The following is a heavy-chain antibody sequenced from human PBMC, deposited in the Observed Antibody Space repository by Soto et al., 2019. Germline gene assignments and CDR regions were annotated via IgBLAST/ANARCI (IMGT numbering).Heavy chain of an antibody. V-gene: IGHV3-30*04. Sequence: GESLKISCAASGFTFSSYAMHWVRQAPGKGLEWVAVISYDGSNKYYADSVKGRFTISRDNSKNTLYLQMNSLRAEDTAVYYCARTSYSGSYYYYYGMDVWGQGTTVTVSS. D-gene: IGHD1-26*01. CDR1: GFTFSSYA. CDR2: ISYDGSNK. J-gene: IGHJ6*02. CDR3: ARTSYSGSYYYYYGMDV.